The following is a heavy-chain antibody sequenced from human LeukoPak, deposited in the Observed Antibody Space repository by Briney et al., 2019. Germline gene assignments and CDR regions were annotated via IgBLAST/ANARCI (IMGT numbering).Heavy chain of an antibody. CDR3: ARQTGSGLFILP. D-gene: IGHD3/OR15-3a*01. CDR2: IYYSGNT. J-gene: IGHJ4*02. CDR1: GGSFSGYY. Sequence: SETLSLTCAVYGGSFSGYYWSWIRQPPGKGLEWIGSIYYSGNTYYNASLKSQVSISIDTSKNQFSLKLTSVTAADTAVYYCARQTGSGLFILPGGQGTLVTVSS. V-gene: IGHV4-34*01.